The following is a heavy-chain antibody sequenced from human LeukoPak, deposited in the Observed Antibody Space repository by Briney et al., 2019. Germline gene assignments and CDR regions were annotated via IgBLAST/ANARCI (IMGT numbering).Heavy chain of an antibody. CDR3: ARIWSARDWFDP. J-gene: IGHJ5*02. D-gene: IGHD1-1*01. V-gene: IGHV3-11*01. CDR1: GFTSRDYA. CDR2: IKKRSAAT. Sequence: GGSLRLSCAASGFTSRDYAMTWIRQAPGKGLEWISYIKKRSAATYYADSVAGRFAISRDDAKNSLNLHLTNLRVEDTATYFCARIWSARDWFDPWGQGT.